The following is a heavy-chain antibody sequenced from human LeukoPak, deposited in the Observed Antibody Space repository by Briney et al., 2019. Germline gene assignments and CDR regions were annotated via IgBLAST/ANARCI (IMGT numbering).Heavy chain of an antibody. CDR1: GFTFGDYS. V-gene: IGHV3-49*04. Sequence: GGSLRLSCTASGFTFGDYSMRGVRQAPGKGLEWVGFIRSKAYGGTTEYAASVKGRFTISRDDSKSIAYLQMNSLKTEDTAVYYCTRVEMVRGVIAFDYWGQGTLVTVSS. CDR3: TRVEMVRGVIAFDY. D-gene: IGHD3-10*01. J-gene: IGHJ4*02. CDR2: IRSKAYGGTT.